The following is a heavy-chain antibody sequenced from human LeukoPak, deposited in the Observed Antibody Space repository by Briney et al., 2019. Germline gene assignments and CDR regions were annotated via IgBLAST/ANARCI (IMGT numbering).Heavy chain of an antibody. J-gene: IGHJ4*02. D-gene: IGHD4-17*01. CDR2: IYYSGTT. V-gene: IGHV4-59*01. Sequence: SETLSLTCTVSGGSISTDYCCWSRQPPGKGLELIGYIYYSGTTNYNPSLKGRVTMSVDTSKTQFSLRLRSVTAADTAVDYCARGSDFGDYWGQGTLVTISS. CDR1: GGSISTDY. CDR3: ARGSDFGDY.